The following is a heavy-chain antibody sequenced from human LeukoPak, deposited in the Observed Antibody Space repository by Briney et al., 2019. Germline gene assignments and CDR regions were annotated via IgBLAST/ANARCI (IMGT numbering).Heavy chain of an antibody. J-gene: IGHJ6*02. CDR3: ARVRQWLVHTYGMDV. Sequence: GGSLRLSCAASGFTFSSYWMHWVRQAPGKGLVWVSRINSDGSSTSYADSVKGRFTISRDNAKNTLYLQMTSLRAEDTAVYYCARVRQWLVHTYGMDVWGQGTTVTVSS. D-gene: IGHD6-19*01. V-gene: IGHV3-74*01. CDR1: GFTFSSYW. CDR2: INSDGSST.